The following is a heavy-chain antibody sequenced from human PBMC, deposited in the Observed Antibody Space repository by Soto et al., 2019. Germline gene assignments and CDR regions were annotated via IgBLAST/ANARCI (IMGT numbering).Heavy chain of an antibody. CDR2: IDWDDDK. J-gene: IGHJ4*02. Sequence: SGPTLVNPTQTLTLACTFSGFSLSTSGMCVSWIRHPPVKALEWLALIDWDDDKYYSTSLKTRLTISKDTSKNQVVLTMTNMDPVDTATYYCARTTPGGPIPMTYYFYXWGQGTLVTVSX. CDR1: GFSLSTSGMC. D-gene: IGHD3-22*01. CDR3: ARTTPGGPIPMTYYFYX. V-gene: IGHV2-70*01.